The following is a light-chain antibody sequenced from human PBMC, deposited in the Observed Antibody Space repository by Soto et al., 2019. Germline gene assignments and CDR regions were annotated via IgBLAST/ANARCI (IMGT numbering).Light chain of an antibody. CDR1: SSDVGSYNL. CDR3: CSYAGTNTLL. CDR2: EVT. J-gene: IGLJ2*01. V-gene: IGLV2-23*02. Sequence: QSVLTQPASVSGSPGQSITISCTGTSSDVGSYNLVSWYQQHPGKAPKLLIYEVTERPSGVSSRFSGSKSGNTASLTISGLRAEDEADYYCCSYAGTNTLLFGGGTKLTVL.